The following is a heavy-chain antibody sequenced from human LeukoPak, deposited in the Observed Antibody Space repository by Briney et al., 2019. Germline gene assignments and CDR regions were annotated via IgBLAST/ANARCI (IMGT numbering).Heavy chain of an antibody. CDR3: ARDPAAASRGFGMDV. V-gene: IGHV3-33*01. Sequence: PGGSLRLSCAASGFTFSSYGMHWVRQAPGKGMEWVAVIWFDGSNRYYADSVKGRITIYRDNSKNTLTLQMNGLSAEDTAMYYCARDPAAASRGFGMDVWGQGTTVTVSS. CDR1: GFTFSSYG. D-gene: IGHD2-15*01. CDR2: IWFDGSNR. J-gene: IGHJ6*02.